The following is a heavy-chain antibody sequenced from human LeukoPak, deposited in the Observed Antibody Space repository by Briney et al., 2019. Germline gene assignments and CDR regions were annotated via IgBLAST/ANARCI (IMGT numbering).Heavy chain of an antibody. V-gene: IGHV4-34*01. CDR2: INHSGST. CDR1: GGSFSGYY. J-gene: IGHJ4*02. CDR3: ARNEWEQEIDY. D-gene: IGHD1-26*01. Sequence: SETLPLTCAVYGGSFSGYYWSWIRQPPGKGLEWIGEINHSGSTNYNPSLKSRVTISVDTSKNQFSLKLSSVTAADTAVYYCARNEWEQEIDYWGQGTLVTVSS.